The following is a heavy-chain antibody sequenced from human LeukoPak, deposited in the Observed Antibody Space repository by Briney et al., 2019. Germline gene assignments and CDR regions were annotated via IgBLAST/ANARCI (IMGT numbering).Heavy chain of an antibody. CDR3: ARGMNYDSSGYYTPEYYFDY. Sequence: SETLSLTCTVSGGSISTYYWTWIRQPPGKGLEWIGYIYYSGSANYNPSLQSRVTISVDRSKNQFSLKLSSVTAADTTVYYCARGMNYDSSGYYTPEYYFDYWGQGTLVTVSS. CDR1: GGSISTYY. CDR2: IYYSGSA. V-gene: IGHV4-59*12. D-gene: IGHD3-22*01. J-gene: IGHJ4*02.